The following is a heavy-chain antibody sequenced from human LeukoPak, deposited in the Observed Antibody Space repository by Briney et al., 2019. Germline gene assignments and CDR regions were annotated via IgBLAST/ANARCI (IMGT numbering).Heavy chain of an antibody. CDR2: IYASGTT. CDR1: GGSVSSYY. V-gene: IGHV4-59*04. D-gene: IGHD2-21*01. CDR3: ATYRTGDRYAFTF. Sequence: SETLSLTCTVSGGSVSSYYWSWIRQPPGKGLEYIGTIYASGTTYNTPSLKSRVTISIDTSQNQFSLKLSSVTASDTAVYYCATYRTGDRYAFTFWGQGTIVSVSS. J-gene: IGHJ3*01.